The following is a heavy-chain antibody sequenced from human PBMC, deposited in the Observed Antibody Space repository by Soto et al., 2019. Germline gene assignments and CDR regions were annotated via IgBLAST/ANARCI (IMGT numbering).Heavy chain of an antibody. CDR1: GGSISSGDYY. CDR2: IHYSGST. D-gene: IGHD3-10*01. Sequence: KPSETLSLTCTVSGGSISSGDYYWSWIRQPPGKGLEWIGYIHYSGSTYYNPSLKSRVTISVDTSKNQFSLKLSSVTAADTAVYYCASTALWFGELSPKTFDYWGQGTLVTVSS. CDR3: ASTALWFGELSPKTFDY. J-gene: IGHJ4*02. V-gene: IGHV4-30-4*01.